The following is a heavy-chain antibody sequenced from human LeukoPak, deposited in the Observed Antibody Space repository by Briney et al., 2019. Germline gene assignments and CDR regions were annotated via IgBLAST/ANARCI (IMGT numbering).Heavy chain of an antibody. J-gene: IGHJ6*03. CDR3: ARNLYSGTSLPYYYYYYMDV. CDR1: GYTFTSYG. D-gene: IGHD3-10*01. CDR2: ISAYNGNT. V-gene: IGHV1-18*01. Sequence: AASVKVSCKASGYTFTSYGISWVRQAPGQGLEWMGWISAYNGNTNYAQKLQGRVTMTTDTSTSTAYMELRSLRSDDTAVYYCARNLYSGTSLPYYYYYYMDVWGKGTTVTVSS.